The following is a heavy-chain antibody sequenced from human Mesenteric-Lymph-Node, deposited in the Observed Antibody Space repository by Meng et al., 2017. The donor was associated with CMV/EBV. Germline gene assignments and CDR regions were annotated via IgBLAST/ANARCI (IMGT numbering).Heavy chain of an antibody. CDR3: ARKGSSLVRPLDY. CDR1: GGSINSHY. D-gene: IGHD3-10*01. J-gene: IGHJ4*02. V-gene: IGHV4-59*11. Sequence: SETLSLTCIVSGGSINSHYWSWIRQPPGKRMEWIGYVYYSGSTSYNPSLKSRVTISVDRSKNQFSLKLNSVTAADTAVYYCARKGSSLVRPLDYWGQGTLVTVSS. CDR2: VYYSGST.